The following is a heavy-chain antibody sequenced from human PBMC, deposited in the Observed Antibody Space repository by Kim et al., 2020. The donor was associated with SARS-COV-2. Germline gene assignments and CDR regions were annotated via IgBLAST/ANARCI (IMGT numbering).Heavy chain of an antibody. Sequence: SQTLSLTCAISGDSVSSNSAAWNWIRQSPSRGLEWLGRTYYRSKWYNDYAVSVKSRITINPDTSKNQFSLQLNSVTPEDTAVYYCARGGGDMVRGVTRLDVWGQGTTVTVSS. CDR2: TYYRSKWYN. J-gene: IGHJ6*02. CDR1: GDSVSSNSAA. V-gene: IGHV6-1*01. D-gene: IGHD3-10*01. CDR3: ARGGGDMVRGVTRLDV.